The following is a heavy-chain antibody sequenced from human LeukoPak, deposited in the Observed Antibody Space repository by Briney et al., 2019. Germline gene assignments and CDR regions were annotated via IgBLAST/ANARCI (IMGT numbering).Heavy chain of an antibody. CDR1: GGSNSSTNYY. V-gene: IGHV4-39*07. Sequence: PSETLSLTCTVSGGSNSSTNYYWGWIRQPPGKGLEWIGEINHSGSTNYNPSLKSRVTISVDTSKNQFSLKLSSVTAADTAVYYCARGKWLRPSPYYFDYWGQGTLVTVSS. D-gene: IGHD5-12*01. J-gene: IGHJ4*02. CDR3: ARGKWLRPSPYYFDY. CDR2: INHSGST.